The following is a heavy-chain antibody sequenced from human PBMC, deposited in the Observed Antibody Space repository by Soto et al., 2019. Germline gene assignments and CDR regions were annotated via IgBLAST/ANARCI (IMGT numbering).Heavy chain of an antibody. J-gene: IGHJ4*02. CDR1: AFSLKTYW. D-gene: IGHD3-10*01. V-gene: IGHV3-7*01. CDR3: ATGVSGTYYLGPLDY. Sequence: EVQLVESGGGLVLPGGSLRLSCVGSAFSLKTYWMAWVRQAPGKGLECVANIRQYGDETFYVDSVKGRFTISRDNSNNSVYLQMDNLLAEDTGVYFCATGVSGTYYLGPLDYWGQGIMVILSS. CDR2: IRQYGDET.